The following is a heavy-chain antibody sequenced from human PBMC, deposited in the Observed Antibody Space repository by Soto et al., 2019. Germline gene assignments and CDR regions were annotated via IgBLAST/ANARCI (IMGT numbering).Heavy chain of an antibody. Sequence: ASVKVSCKASGYTFTSYAMHWVRQAPGQRLEWMGWINAGNVNTKYSQKFQGRVTITRDTSASTAYMELSSLRAEDTAVYYCARSVPTIVYGLDYWGQGTLVTVSS. J-gene: IGHJ4*02. D-gene: IGHD1-26*01. V-gene: IGHV1-3*01. CDR3: ARSVPTIVYGLDY. CDR2: INAGNVNT. CDR1: GYTFTSYA.